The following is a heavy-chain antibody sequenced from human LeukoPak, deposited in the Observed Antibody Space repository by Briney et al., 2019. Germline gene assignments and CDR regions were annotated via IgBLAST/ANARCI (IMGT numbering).Heavy chain of an antibody. D-gene: IGHD3-10*01. V-gene: IGHV1-46*01. CDR2: INPSGGST. Sequence: ASVKVSCKASGYTFTGYYMHWVRQAPGQGLEWMAIINPSGGSTSYAQKFQGRVTLTRDMSTSTVYMELSSLRSEDTAVYYCARDMVREESAYYYYYMDVWGKGTTVTVSS. CDR1: GYTFTGYY. J-gene: IGHJ6*03. CDR3: ARDMVREESAYYYYYMDV.